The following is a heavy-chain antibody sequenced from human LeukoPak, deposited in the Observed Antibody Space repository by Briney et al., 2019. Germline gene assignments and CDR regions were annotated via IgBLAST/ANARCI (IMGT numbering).Heavy chain of an antibody. CDR3: ARDVGGYYYGSGSYLYGYMDV. D-gene: IGHD3-10*01. CDR2: ISYDGSNK. CDR1: GFTFSSYA. Sequence: GGSLRLSCAASGFTFSSYAMHWVRQAPGKGLEWVAVISYDGSNKYYADSVKGRFTISRDNSKNTLYLQMNSLRAEDTAVYYCARDVGGYYYGSGSYLYGYMDVWGKGTTVTVSS. J-gene: IGHJ6*03. V-gene: IGHV3-30*07.